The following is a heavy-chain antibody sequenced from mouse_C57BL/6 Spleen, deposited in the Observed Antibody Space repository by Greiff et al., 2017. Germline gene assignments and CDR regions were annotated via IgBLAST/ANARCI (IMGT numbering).Heavy chain of an antibody. J-gene: IGHJ1*03. D-gene: IGHD1-1*01. V-gene: IGHV1-52*01. CDR1: GYTFTSYW. CDR3: ANDYYGSSYRRYFDV. Sequence: QVQLQQPGAELVRPGSSVKLSCKASGYTFTSYWMHWVKQRPIQGLEWIGNIDPSDSETHYNQKFKDKATLTVDKSSSTAYMQLSSLTSEDSAVYYCANDYYGSSYRRYFDVWGTGTTVTVSS. CDR2: IDPSDSET.